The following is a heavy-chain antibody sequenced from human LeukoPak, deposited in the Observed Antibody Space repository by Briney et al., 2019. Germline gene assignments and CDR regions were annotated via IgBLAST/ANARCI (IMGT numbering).Heavy chain of an antibody. J-gene: IGHJ6*02. D-gene: IGHD3-3*01. V-gene: IGHV1-46*01. CDR3: ARDLITIFGVVIIVARAEYGMDV. Sequence: ASVKVSCKASGYTFTSYYMHWVRQAPGQGLEWMGIINPSGCSTSYAQKFQGRVTMTRDTSTSTVYMELSSLRSEDTAVYYCARDLITIFGVVIIVARAEYGMDVWGQGTTVTVSS. CDR1: GYTFTSYY. CDR2: INPSGCST.